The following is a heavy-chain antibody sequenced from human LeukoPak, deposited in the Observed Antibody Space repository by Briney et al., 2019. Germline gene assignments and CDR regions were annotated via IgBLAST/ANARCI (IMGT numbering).Heavy chain of an antibody. V-gene: IGHV4-59*01. D-gene: IGHD4-23*01. CDR3: ARGGGNSQYYFDY. CDR2: IYYSGST. J-gene: IGHJ4*02. CDR1: GGSISSYY. Sequence: SETLSLTCTVSGGSISSYYWSWIRQPPGKGLEWIGYIYYSGSTNYKPSLKSRVTISVDTSKNQFSLKLSSVTAADTAVYYCARGGGNSQYYFDYWGQGTLVTVSS.